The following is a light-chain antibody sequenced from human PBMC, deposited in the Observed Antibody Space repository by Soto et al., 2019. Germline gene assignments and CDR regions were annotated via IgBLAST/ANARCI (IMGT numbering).Light chain of an antibody. J-gene: IGKJ2*01. V-gene: IGKV3-20*01. Sequence: EIVLTQSPGTLSLSPGERATLSCRASQSVSSSYLAWYQQKPGQAPRLLIYGASSRATGIPDRFSGSGSGTDFTLTISRLEPEDFAVYYCQQYGSSPPPFSELRYTFGQGTKLEIK. CDR2: GAS. CDR3: QQYGSSPPPFSELRYT. CDR1: QSVSSSY.